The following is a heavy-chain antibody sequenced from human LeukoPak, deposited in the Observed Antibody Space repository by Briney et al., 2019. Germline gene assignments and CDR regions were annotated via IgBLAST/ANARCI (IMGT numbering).Heavy chain of an antibody. CDR3: VRVASRAFDY. CDR2: IYSGTTT. V-gene: IGHV3-66*01. CDR1: GFTVSSNY. Sequence: GGFLRLSCAASGFTVSSNYMSWVRQAPGKGLEWVSIIYSGTTTYYADSVKGRFTISRDNSKNTLYLQMSSLRAEDTAVYYCVRVASRAFDYWGQGTLVTVSS. J-gene: IGHJ4*02.